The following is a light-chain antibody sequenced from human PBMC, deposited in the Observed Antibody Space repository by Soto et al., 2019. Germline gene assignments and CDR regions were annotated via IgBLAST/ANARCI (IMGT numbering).Light chain of an antibody. J-gene: IGKJ1*01. CDR1: QSLSSY. Sequence: EIVLTQSPATVSLSPGERATLSCWASQSLSSYLAWYQQKPGQAPRLLIYGASNRATGIPDRFSGSGSGTDFTLTISRLEPEDFAVYYCQQYGSSGTFGQGTKVDNK. V-gene: IGKV3-20*01. CDR3: QQYGSSGT. CDR2: GAS.